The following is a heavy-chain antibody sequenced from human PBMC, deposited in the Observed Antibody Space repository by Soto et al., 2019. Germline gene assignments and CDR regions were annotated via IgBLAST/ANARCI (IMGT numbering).Heavy chain of an antibody. V-gene: IGHV4-4*02. CDR3: TKNSAYALDY. CDR1: GGYITNNNW. D-gene: IGHD5-12*01. CDR2: MHHIGST. Sequence: SETLSLTCDVSGGYITNNNWWSWVRQPPGEGLEWIGEMHHIGSTNYNPSLKSRVTMSVDTSKNQFFLKLNSVTAADTAVYYCTKNSAYALDYWGQGTLVTVSS. J-gene: IGHJ4*02.